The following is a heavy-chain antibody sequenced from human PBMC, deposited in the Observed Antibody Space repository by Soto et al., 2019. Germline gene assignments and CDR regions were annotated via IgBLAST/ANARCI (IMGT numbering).Heavy chain of an antibody. J-gene: IGHJ4*02. Sequence: SETLSLTCIVSGDSVSSGSYFWYWIRQPPGKGLEWIGYIYYSGSTGYNPSLKSRVTISVDTSKNQFSLRLRSVTAADTAVYYCARASDPTSSWPSLDYWGQGALVTVSS. CDR3: ARASDPTSSWPSLDY. CDR1: GDSVSSGSYF. D-gene: IGHD6-13*01. CDR2: IYYSGST. V-gene: IGHV4-61*01.